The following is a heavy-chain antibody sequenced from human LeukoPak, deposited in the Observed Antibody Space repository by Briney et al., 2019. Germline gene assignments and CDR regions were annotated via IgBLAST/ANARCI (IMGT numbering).Heavy chain of an antibody. V-gene: IGHV1-69*05. CDR3: APRVSLYCSGGSCYNFQH. Sequence: SVKVSCKASGGTFTSDAISWVRQAPGQGLEWMGGIIPIFGTANYAQKFQGRVTITTDESTSTAYMELSSLRSEDTAVYYCAPRVSLYCSGGSCYNFQHWGQGTLVTVSS. CDR2: IIPIFGTA. D-gene: IGHD2-15*01. CDR1: GGTFTSDA. J-gene: IGHJ1*01.